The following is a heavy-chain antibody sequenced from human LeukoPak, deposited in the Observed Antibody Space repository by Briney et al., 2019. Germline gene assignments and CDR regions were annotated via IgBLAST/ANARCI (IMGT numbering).Heavy chain of an antibody. J-gene: IGHJ3*02. V-gene: IGHV4-59*08. CDR1: GGSINNYY. D-gene: IGHD2-2*01. CDR3: ARRQYCTSSRCFLAFDI. CDR2: IYYSGST. Sequence: SETLSLTCAVSGGSINNYYWGWLRQPPGKGLEWIGYIYYSGSTNYNPSLKTRVTISVDTPKNEFSLRLSSVTAADTAVYYCARRQYCTSSRCFLAFDIWGQGTMVTVSP.